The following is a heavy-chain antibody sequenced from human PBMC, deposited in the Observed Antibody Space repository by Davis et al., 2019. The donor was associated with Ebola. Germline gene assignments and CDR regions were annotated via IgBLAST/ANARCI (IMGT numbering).Heavy chain of an antibody. CDR1: GGSISSSSYY. CDR3: ARENYWYFDL. V-gene: IGHV4-39*07. Sequence: SETLSLTCTVSGGSISSSSYYWGWIRQPPGKGLEWIGSIYYNGSTYYNPSLKSRVTISVDTSKNQFSLKLSSVTAADTAVYYCARENYWYFDLWGRGTLVTVSS. J-gene: IGHJ2*01. CDR2: IYYNGST.